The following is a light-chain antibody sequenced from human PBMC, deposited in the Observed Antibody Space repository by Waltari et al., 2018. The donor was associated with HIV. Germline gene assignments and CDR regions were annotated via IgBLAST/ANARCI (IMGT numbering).Light chain of an antibody. CDR3: LLSYAGARPVV. J-gene: IGLJ2*01. CDR1: TRAVTTGHP. CDR2: DTS. V-gene: IGLV7-46*01. Sequence: QAVVTQEPSLTVSPGGTVTLTCGRSTRAVTTGHPPYWLQQKSGQAPRTLIYDTSNKHSWTPARFSGSLLGGKAALTLSGAQPEDEADYFCLLSYAGARPVVFGGGTKLTVL.